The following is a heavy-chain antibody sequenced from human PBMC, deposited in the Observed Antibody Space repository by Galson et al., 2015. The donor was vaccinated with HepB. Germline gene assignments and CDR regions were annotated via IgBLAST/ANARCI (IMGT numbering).Heavy chain of an antibody. CDR1: GFTLSSYT. Sequence: SLRLSCAASGFTLSSYTMNWVRQAPGKGLEWVASTSGTGNYIYYSDSVKGRFTISRDNAKNSLFLEMGNLRVEDTAVYYCARDESGAVATGKSDYWGRGTLVTVSS. V-gene: IGHV3-21*06. J-gene: IGHJ4*02. D-gene: IGHD5-12*01. CDR2: TSGTGNYI. CDR3: ARDESGAVATGKSDY.